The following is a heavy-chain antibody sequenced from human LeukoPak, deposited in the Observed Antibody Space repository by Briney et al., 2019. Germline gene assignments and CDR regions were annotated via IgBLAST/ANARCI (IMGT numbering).Heavy chain of an antibody. V-gene: IGHV3-30*18. CDR1: GFTFSSYG. CDR2: ISYDGSNK. J-gene: IGHJ5*02. CDR3: AKGEGSDYGDYGWFDP. D-gene: IGHD4-17*01. Sequence: GRSLRLSCAASGFTFSSYGMHWVRQAPGKGLEWVAVISYDGSNKYYADSVKGRFTISRDNSKNTLYLQMNSLRAEDTAVYYCAKGEGSDYGDYGWFDPWGQGTLVTVSS.